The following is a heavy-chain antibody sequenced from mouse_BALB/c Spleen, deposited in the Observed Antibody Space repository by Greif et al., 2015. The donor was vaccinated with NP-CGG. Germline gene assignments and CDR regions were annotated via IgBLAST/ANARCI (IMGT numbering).Heavy chain of an antibody. Sequence: QVQLKQSGPGLVAPSKSLSITCTVSGFSLTSYGVHWVRQPPGKGLEWLGVIWAGGSTNSNSALMSRLSISKDNSKSQVFLKMNSLQTDDTAMYYCARERSMITYYLDYWGQGTTLTVSS. CDR2: IWAGGST. CDR1: GFSLTSYG. V-gene: IGHV2-9*02. CDR3: ARERSMITYYLDY. J-gene: IGHJ2*01. D-gene: IGHD2-4*01.